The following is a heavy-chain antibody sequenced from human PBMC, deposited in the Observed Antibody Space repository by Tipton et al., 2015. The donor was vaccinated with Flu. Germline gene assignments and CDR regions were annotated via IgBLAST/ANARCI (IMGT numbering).Heavy chain of an antibody. D-gene: IGHD2-2*01. CDR3: ARLKSGYCSSTSCHAFDI. J-gene: IGHJ3*02. CDR2: IYYSGST. CDR1: GGSISSYY. V-gene: IGHV4-59*08. Sequence: TLSLTCTVSGGSISSYYWSWIRQPPGKGLEWIGYIYYSGSTNYNPSLKSRVTISVDTSKNQFSLKLSSVTAADTAVYYCARLKSGYCSSTSCHAFDIWGQGTMVTVSS.